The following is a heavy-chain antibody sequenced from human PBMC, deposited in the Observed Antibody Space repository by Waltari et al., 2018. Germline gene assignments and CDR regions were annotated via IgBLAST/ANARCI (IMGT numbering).Heavy chain of an antibody. CDR2: IYHSGST. CDR3: AREGSVDY. J-gene: IGHJ4*02. Sequence: QVQLQESGPGLVKPSETLSLTCAVSGYSISSGYSWGWIRQPPGKGLEWIGSIYHSGSTYSNPALKSRVTISVDTSKNQFSLKLSAVTAADTAVDYCAREGSVDYWGQGTLVTVSS. CDR1: GYSISSGYS. V-gene: IGHV4-38-2*02.